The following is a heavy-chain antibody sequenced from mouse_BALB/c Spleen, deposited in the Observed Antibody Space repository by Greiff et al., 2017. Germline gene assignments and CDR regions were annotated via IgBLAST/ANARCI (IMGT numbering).Heavy chain of an antibody. CDR2: ISYSGST. J-gene: IGHJ3*01. D-gene: IGHD4-1*02. Sequence: EVMLVESGPGLVKPSQSLSLTCTVTGYSITSDYAWNWIRQFPGNKLEWMGYISYSGSTSYNPSLKSRISITRDTSKNQFFLQLNSVTTEDTATYYCVPTGPRFAYWGQGTLVTVSA. CDR1: GYSITSDYA. CDR3: VPTGPRFAY. V-gene: IGHV3-2*02.